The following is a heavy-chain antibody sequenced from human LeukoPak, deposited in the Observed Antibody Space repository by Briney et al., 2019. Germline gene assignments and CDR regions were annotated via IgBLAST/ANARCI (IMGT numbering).Heavy chain of an antibody. D-gene: IGHD4-17*01. V-gene: IGHV4-34*01. CDR3: ARRRMTTVTTQNFDY. J-gene: IGHJ4*02. CDR2: INHSGST. CDR1: GGSFSGYY. Sequence: PSETLSLTCAVYGGSFSGYYWSWIRQPPGKGLEWIGEINHSGSTNYNPSLKSRVTISVDTSKNQFSLKLSSVTAADTAVYYCARRRMTTVTTQNFDYWGQGTLVTVSS.